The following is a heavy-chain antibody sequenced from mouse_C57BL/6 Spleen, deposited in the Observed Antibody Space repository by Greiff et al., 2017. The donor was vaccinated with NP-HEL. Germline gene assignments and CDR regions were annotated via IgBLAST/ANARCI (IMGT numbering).Heavy chain of an antibody. Sequence: QVQLKQSGTELVKPGASVKLSCKASGYTFTSYWMHWVKQRPGQGLEWIGNINPSNGGTNYNEKFKSKATLTVDKSSSTAYMQLSSLTSEDSAVYYCARVGYGNYPFAYWGQGTLVTVSA. V-gene: IGHV1-53*01. CDR1: GYTFTSYW. CDR3: ARVGYGNYPFAY. CDR2: INPSNGGT. J-gene: IGHJ3*01. D-gene: IGHD2-10*02.